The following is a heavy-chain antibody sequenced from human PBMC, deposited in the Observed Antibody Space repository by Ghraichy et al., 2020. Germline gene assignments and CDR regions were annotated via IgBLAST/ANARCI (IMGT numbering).Heavy chain of an antibody. CDR2: LYYSGAT. D-gene: IGHD5-18*01. CDR3: ARGYTYGHFDY. J-gene: IGHJ4*02. V-gene: IGHV4-61*01. Sequence: SETLSLTCTVSGGSVSSSSDYWSWIRQPPGKGLEWIGYLYYSGATNYNPSLKSRVTISADTSKNQFSLQLSSVTAADTAVYYCARGYTYGHFDYWGQGTLVTVSS. CDR1: GGSVSSSSDY.